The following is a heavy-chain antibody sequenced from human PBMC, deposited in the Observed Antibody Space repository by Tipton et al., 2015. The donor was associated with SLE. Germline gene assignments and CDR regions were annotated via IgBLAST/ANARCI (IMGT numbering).Heavy chain of an antibody. CDR3: ARGGESGRSLHPWLYSYRDV. V-gene: IGHV4-34*01. CDR2: INHSGST. Sequence: TLSLTCSVSGTSISNYYWSWIRQPPGKGLEWVGEINHSGSTNYNPSLKSPFTISVDTSKNQFSLKLTSVTAADTAIYYCARGGESGRSLHPWLYSYRDVWGRG. D-gene: IGHD2-15*01. CDR1: GTSISNYY. J-gene: IGHJ6*03.